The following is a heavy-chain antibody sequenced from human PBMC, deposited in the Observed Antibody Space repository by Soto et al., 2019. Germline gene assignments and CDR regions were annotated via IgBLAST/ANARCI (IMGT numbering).Heavy chain of an antibody. CDR3: ARGIRYFDWLLYRSSGYYYGMDV. CDR2: TRNKANSYTT. D-gene: IGHD3-9*01. J-gene: IGHJ6*02. V-gene: IGHV3-72*01. Sequence: PVGSLRLSCAASGFTFSDHYMDWVRQAPGKGLEWVGRTRNKANSYTTEYAASVKGRFTISRDDSKNSLYLQMNSLKTEDTAVYYCARGIRYFDWLLYRSSGYYYGMDVWGQGTTVTVSS. CDR1: GFTFSDHY.